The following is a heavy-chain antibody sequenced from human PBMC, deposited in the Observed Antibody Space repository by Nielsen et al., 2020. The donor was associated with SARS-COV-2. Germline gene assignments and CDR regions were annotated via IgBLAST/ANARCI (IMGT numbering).Heavy chain of an antibody. CDR3: TRDPGYYHGMDV. CDR2: IYYRSKWFY. J-gene: IGHJ6*02. V-gene: IGHV6-1*01. Sequence: SQTLSLTCVISGDSVSSSSVAWNWIRQSPSRGLEWLGRIYYRSKWFYEYATSVRSRITIDPDTSKNHFSLHLNSVTSEDTAMYYCTRDPGYYHGMDVWGQGTTVIVSS. CDR1: GDSVSSSSVA.